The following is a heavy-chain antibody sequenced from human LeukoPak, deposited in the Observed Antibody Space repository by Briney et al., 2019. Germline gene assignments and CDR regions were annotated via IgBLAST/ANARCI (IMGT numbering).Heavy chain of an antibody. CDR3: AKVAKYYYGSETYYFLEH. J-gene: IGHJ1*01. CDR2: IKQDGTER. CDR1: GFTFTTYW. Sequence: QTGGSLRLSCAASGFTFTTYWMSWVRQAPGKGLEWVANIKQDGTERYYVDSVKGRFTISRDNAKNSLYLQMNSLRVEDTAVYYCAKVAKYYYGSETYYFLEHWGQGTPVTASS. D-gene: IGHD3-10*01. V-gene: IGHV3-7*01.